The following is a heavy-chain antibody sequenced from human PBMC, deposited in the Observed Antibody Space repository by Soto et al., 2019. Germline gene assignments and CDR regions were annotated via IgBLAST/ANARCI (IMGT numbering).Heavy chain of an antibody. Sequence: PGGSLRHSCAASGFTVSSNYMILVRQAPGKGLEWVSVIYSGGSTYYADSVKGRFTISRDNSKNTLYLQMNSLRAEDTAVYYCAREAVFGPSWDYYYYMDVWGKGTTVTVSS. CDR3: AREAVFGPSWDYYYYMDV. CDR1: GFTVSSNY. V-gene: IGHV3-66*01. D-gene: IGHD1-20*01. J-gene: IGHJ6*03. CDR2: IYSGGST.